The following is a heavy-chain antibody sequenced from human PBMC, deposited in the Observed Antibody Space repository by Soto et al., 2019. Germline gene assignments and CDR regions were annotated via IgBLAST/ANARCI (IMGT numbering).Heavy chain of an antibody. CDR3: ARDLGSSPDY. V-gene: IGHV3-15*08. D-gene: IGHD6-6*01. CDR1: GFTCSNAW. J-gene: IGHJ4*02. Sequence: GGSLRLSCAASGFTCSNAWMSWCQAPGKGLEWVGCIKSKANGGTTDYAAPVKGRFTISRDDSKNTLYLQMISLKTEDTAVYYCARDLGSSPDYWGQGTLVTVSS. CDR2: IKSKANGGTT.